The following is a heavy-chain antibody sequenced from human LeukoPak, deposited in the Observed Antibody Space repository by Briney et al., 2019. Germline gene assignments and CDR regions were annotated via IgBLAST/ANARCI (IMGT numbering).Heavy chain of an antibody. J-gene: IGHJ4*02. CDR2: IYYSGSS. D-gene: IGHD5-18*01. V-gene: IGHV4-59*12. Sequence: SETLSLTCTVSGGSISSYYWSWIRQPPGKGLEWIGYIYYSGSSNYNPSLKSRVTISVDTSKNQFSLTLSSVTAADTALYYCARGYIYSLEAYFDYWGQGTLVTVSS. CDR1: GGSISSYY. CDR3: ARGYIYSLEAYFDY.